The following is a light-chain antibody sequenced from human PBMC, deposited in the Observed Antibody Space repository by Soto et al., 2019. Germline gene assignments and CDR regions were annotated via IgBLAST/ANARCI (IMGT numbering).Light chain of an antibody. CDR2: AAS. Sequence: DIQMTQSPSSLSASVGDRVTITCRASQSISSYLNWYQQKPGKAPKLLIYAASSLQSGVPSRFSGSGSGTDFTLTITSLPPEAFATYSCQQSYSTPRTFGQGTKVDIK. V-gene: IGKV1-39*01. J-gene: IGKJ1*01. CDR1: QSISSY. CDR3: QQSYSTPRT.